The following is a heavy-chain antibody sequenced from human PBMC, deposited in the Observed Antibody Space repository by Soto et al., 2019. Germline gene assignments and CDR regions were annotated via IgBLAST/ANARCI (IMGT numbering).Heavy chain of an antibody. CDR3: ATLGRPAAIGGVENWFDP. J-gene: IGHJ5*02. D-gene: IGHD2-2*02. CDR1: GYTLTELS. Sequence: ASVKVSCKVSGYTLTELSMHWVRQAPGKGLEWMGGFDPEDGETIYAQKFQGRVTMTEDTSTDTAYMELSSLRSEDTAVYYCATLGRPAAIGGVENWFDPWGQGTLVTVSS. V-gene: IGHV1-24*01. CDR2: FDPEDGET.